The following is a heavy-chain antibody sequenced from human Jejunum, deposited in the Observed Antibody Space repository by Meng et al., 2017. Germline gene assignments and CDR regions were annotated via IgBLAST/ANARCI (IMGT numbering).Heavy chain of an antibody. D-gene: IGHD1-26*01. CDR2: ISPYNGDT. CDR3: AREPGGQGAADY. J-gene: IGHJ4*02. Sequence: QVQLVQSGSDVKKPGASVKLSCKASGYIFTSYGISWMRQAPGQRLEWLGWISPYNGDTDYAQRLQGRVTLTTDTSTTTAYMELRSLRSDDTAVYFCAREPGGQGAADYWGQGTLVTVSS. V-gene: IGHV1-18*01. CDR1: GYIFTSYG.